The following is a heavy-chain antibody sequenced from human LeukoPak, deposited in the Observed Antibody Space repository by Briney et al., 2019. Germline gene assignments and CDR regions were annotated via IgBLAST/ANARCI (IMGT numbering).Heavy chain of an antibody. J-gene: IGHJ3*02. CDR3: ARDLGYCGGDCYHDTFDI. CDR1: GYSFTTYG. Sequence: ASVKVSCKASGYSFTTYGISWVRQAPGQGLEWMGWISPYKDNAYDAQKLQGRVTMTTYTSTSTVYMEMRSRRSDDTAVYYCARDLGYCGGDCYHDTFDIWGQGTMVTVSS. CDR2: ISPYKDNA. D-gene: IGHD2-21*02. V-gene: IGHV1-18*04.